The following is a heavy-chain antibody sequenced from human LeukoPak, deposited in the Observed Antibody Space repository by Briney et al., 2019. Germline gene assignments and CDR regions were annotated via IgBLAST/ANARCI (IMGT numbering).Heavy chain of an antibody. J-gene: IGHJ6*02. V-gene: IGHV1-18*01. CDR1: GYTFTSYG. Sequence: GASVKVSCKASGYTFTSYGISWVRQAPGQGLEWMGWISVNNGNTKYAQNLQGRVTMTTDTSTSTAYMELRSLRSDDTAVYYCARDGGLSSSWPYYYYGMDVWGQGTTVTVSS. CDR3: ARDGGLSSSWPYYYYGMDV. CDR2: ISVNNGNT. D-gene: IGHD6-13*01.